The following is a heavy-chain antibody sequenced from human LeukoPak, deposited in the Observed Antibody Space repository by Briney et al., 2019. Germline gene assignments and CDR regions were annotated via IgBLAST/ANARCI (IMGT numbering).Heavy chain of an antibody. CDR1: GFTFSSYW. V-gene: IGHV3-74*01. D-gene: IGHD3-10*02. Sequence: GGSLRLSCGASGFTFSSYWMHWVRQAPGKGLVWVSRINNDGSSTSYADSVQGRFTISRDNAKNSLYLQMNSLRAEDTAVYYCAELGITMIGGVWGKGTTVTISS. CDR3: AELGITMIGGV. J-gene: IGHJ6*04. CDR2: INNDGSST.